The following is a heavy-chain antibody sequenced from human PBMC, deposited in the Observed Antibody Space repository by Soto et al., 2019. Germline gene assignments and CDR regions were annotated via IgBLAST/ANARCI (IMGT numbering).Heavy chain of an antibody. V-gene: IGHV2-5*01. Sequence: QITLKESGPTLVKPTQTLTLTCTFSGFSLSTSGVGVGWIRQPPGKALEWLALIYGNDDKRYSPSLKSRLTTTKDPSKTQVALTMTTMAPGDTAPYYFAPRENWNYASWGKGTLVPSPQ. CDR3: APRENWNYAS. CDR2: IYGNDDK. D-gene: IGHD1-7*01. CDR1: GFSLSTSGVG. J-gene: IGHJ5*02.